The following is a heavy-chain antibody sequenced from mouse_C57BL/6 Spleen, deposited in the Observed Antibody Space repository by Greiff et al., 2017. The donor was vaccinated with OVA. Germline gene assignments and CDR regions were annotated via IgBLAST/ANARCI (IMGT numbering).Heavy chain of an antibody. V-gene: IGHV1-50*01. CDR1: GYTFTSYW. CDR2: IDPSDSYT. D-gene: IGHD3-2*02. J-gene: IGHJ2*01. Sequence: QVQLQQPGAELVKPGASVKLSCKASGYTFTSYWMQWVKQRPGQGLEWIGEIDPSDSYTNYNQKFKGKATLTVDTSSSTAYMQRSSLTSEDSAVYYCARCHRQLRGSVDYWGQGTTLTVSS. CDR3: ARCHRQLRGSVDY.